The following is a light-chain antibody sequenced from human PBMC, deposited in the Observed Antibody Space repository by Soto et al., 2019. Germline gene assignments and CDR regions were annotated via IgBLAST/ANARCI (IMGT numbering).Light chain of an antibody. J-gene: IGKJ2*01. CDR1: QSISSY. Sequence: DIQMTQSPSSLSASVGDRVTITCRASQSISSYLNWYQQKPGKAPELLIYDASDSQAGVPSRFSGSGSGADFTLIISGLQPEDFATYYCQQSYNSPYTFGQGTKLEIK. CDR3: QQSYNSPYT. CDR2: DAS. V-gene: IGKV1-39*01.